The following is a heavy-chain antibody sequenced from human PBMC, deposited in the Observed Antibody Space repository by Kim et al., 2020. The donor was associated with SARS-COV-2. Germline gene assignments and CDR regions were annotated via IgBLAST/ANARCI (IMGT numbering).Heavy chain of an antibody. CDR3: AREGYGGNSGPYYFDY. Sequence: SVKVSCKASGGTFSSYAISWVRQAPGQGLEWMGGIIPIFGTANYAQKFQGRVTITADESTSTAYMELSSLRSEDTAVYYCAREGYGGNSGPYYFDYWGQGTLVTVSS. V-gene: IGHV1-69*13. CDR2: IIPIFGTA. J-gene: IGHJ4*02. D-gene: IGHD2-21*02. CDR1: GGTFSSYA.